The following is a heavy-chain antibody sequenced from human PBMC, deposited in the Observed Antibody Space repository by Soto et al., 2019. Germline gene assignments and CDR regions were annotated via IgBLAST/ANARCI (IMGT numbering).Heavy chain of an antibody. Sequence: GGSLSLSCAASGLPVSNARVNWVRQAPGKGLEWVGRMKSNTEGTTTDYAAPVMGRFTISRDDSKNTLYLQMNSLRTEDTAVYYCTTAYDWGQGTLVTVSS. CDR1: GLPVSNAR. J-gene: IGHJ4*02. CDR3: TTAYD. D-gene: IGHD4-17*01. V-gene: IGHV3-15*07. CDR2: MKSNTEGTTT.